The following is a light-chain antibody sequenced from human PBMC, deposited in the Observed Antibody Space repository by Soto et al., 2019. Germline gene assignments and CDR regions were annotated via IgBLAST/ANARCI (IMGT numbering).Light chain of an antibody. CDR2: EVT. V-gene: IGLV2-14*01. CDR1: SNDVGFYSY. CDR3: TSFTTTSIWV. Sequence: QSALTQPASVSGSPGQSITISCTGTSNDVGFYSYVSWYQQHPGKAPKLIIYEVTNRPSGVSDHFSGSKSDNTASLTISGLQAEDEADYYCTSFTTTSIWVFGGGTKLTVL. J-gene: IGLJ3*02.